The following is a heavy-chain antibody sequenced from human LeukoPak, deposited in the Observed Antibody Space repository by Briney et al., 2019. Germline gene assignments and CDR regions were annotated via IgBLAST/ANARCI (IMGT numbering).Heavy chain of an antibody. V-gene: IGHV3-69-1*02. Sequence: KPGGSLRLSCAASGFTFNDFAMTWVRQAPGKGLEWVSTIADAGTYYADSVKGRFTISRDNAKNSLYLQMNSLRAEDTAVYYCARDRARVTGSGYYDYWGQGALVTVSS. D-gene: IGHD3-22*01. CDR3: ARDRARVTGSGYYDY. J-gene: IGHJ4*02. CDR1: GFTFNDFA. CDR2: IADAGT.